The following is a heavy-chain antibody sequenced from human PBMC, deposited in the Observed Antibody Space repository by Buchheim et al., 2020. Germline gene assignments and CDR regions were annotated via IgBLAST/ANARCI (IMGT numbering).Heavy chain of an antibody. J-gene: IGHJ6*02. V-gene: IGHV3-48*01. Sequence: EVQLVESGGGLVQPGGSLRLSCAASGFTFSSYSMNWVRQAPGKGLEWVSYISSSSSTIYYADSVKGRFTISRYNAKNSLYLQMNSLRAEDTAVYYCARDGVHGYSSGGRRAYGMDVWGQGTT. D-gene: IGHD6-19*01. CDR2: ISSSSSTI. CDR1: GFTFSSYS. CDR3: ARDGVHGYSSGGRRAYGMDV.